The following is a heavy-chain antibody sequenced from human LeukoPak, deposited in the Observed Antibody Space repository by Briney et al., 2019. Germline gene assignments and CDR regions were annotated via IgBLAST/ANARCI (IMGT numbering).Heavy chain of an antibody. Sequence: PAETLSLTCTVSGGSIRGSDYHWGWIRQPPGKGLDWIGTIYYSGSTFYNPSLKSRVTVSVDTSKNQFSLKLTSVTAADTAVYYCARHRLLYKNGYDYYFDYRGQGTLVTVSS. V-gene: IGHV4-39*01. CDR2: IYYSGST. J-gene: IGHJ4*02. CDR1: GGSIRGSDYH. CDR3: ARHRLLYKNGYDYYFDY. D-gene: IGHD5-12*01.